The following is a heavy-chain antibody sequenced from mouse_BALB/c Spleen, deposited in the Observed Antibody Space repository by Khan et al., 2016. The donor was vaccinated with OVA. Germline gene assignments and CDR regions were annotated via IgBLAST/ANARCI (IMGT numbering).Heavy chain of an antibody. CDR1: GYTFSSYY. Sequence: VQLQESGAELVKPGASVKLSCKASGYTFSSYYMYWVKQRPGQGLEWIGEINPNNGGTNFNEKFKSKATLTVDKSSSTAYMQLSSLTSEDSAVYYCIRSGYGSFAYWGQGTLVTVSA. J-gene: IGHJ3*01. V-gene: IGHV1S81*02. D-gene: IGHD2-2*01. CDR3: IRSGYGSFAY. CDR2: INPNNGGT.